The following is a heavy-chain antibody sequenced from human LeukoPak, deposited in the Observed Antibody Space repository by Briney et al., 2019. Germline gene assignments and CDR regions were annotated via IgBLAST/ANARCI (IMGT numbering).Heavy chain of an antibody. CDR3: ARGLNNRKSGRRFDVFEI. V-gene: IGHV4-59*01. CDR1: GGSISTYY. J-gene: IGHJ3*02. D-gene: IGHD1-14*01. Sequence: SETLSLTCTVSGGSISTYYWSWLRQPPGKGLEWIGYVYYSGSTNYNPSLKSRVTISADTSKNQFSLRLTSVTAADTAVYYCARGLNNRKSGRRFDVFEIWGQGTMVTVSS. CDR2: VYYSGST.